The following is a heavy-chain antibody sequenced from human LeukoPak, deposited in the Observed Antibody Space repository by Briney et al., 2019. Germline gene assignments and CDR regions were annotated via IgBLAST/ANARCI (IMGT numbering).Heavy chain of an antibody. D-gene: IGHD1-26*01. Sequence: SVKVSCKASRGTFSSYAISWVRQAPGQGLEWMGGIIPIFGTANYAQKFQGRVTITTDESTSTAYMELSSLRSEDTAVYYCARGGTLFGYYYYMDVWGKGTTVTVSS. CDR1: RGTFSSYA. CDR2: IIPIFGTA. CDR3: ARGGTLFGYYYYMDV. V-gene: IGHV1-69*05. J-gene: IGHJ6*03.